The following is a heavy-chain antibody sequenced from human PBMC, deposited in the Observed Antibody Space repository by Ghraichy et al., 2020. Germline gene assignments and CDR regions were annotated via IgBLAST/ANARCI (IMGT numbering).Heavy chain of an antibody. CDR2: IYYSGST. CDR1: GGSISSYY. D-gene: IGHD2-2*01. CDR3: AREGYGCSSTSCSYYYYGMDV. J-gene: IGHJ6*02. Sequence: GSLRLSCTVSGGSISSYYWSWIRQPPGKGLEWIGYIYYSGSTNYNPSLKSRVTISVDTSKNQFSLKLSSVTAADTAVYYCAREGYGCSSTSCSYYYYGMDVWGQGTTVTVSS. V-gene: IGHV4-59*01.